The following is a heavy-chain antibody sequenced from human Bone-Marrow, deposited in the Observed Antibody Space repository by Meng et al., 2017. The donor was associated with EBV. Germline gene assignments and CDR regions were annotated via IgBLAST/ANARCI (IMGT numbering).Heavy chain of an antibody. Sequence: QVVLEESGPGVVKPSDTLSFTCVVSGGSVNSGTYHWSWIRQSPGKGLEWIGYIYDTGTTIYNPSLNSRVTILLETSKNQFSLRLHSVTTADTAVYYCAKSRSSTPGIVDDWGQGTLVTVSS. CDR2: IYDTGTT. D-gene: IGHD2/OR15-2a*01. J-gene: IGHJ4*02. CDR1: GGSVNSGTYH. V-gene: IGHV4-61*01. CDR3: AKSRSSTPGIVDD.